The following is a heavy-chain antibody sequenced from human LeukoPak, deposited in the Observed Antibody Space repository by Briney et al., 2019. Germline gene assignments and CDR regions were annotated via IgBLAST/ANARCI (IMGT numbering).Heavy chain of an antibody. CDR3: AKSSYYDSSGFYREYYFDY. CDR1: GFSFNNFG. CDR2: ISGTGGST. V-gene: IGHV3-23*01. J-gene: IGHJ4*02. D-gene: IGHD3-22*01. Sequence: GGSLRLSCVASGFSFNNFGMSWVRQAPGKGLEWVSSISGTGGSTHYADSVKGRFTVSIDNSKNTLYLQMNGLRAGDTAVYYCAKSSYYDSSGFYREYYFDYWGQGTLVPVSS.